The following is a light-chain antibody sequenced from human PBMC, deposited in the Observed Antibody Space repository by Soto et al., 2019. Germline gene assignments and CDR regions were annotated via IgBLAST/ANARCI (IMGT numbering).Light chain of an antibody. J-gene: IGLJ2*01. CDR1: SSNIGSNY. CDR3: AAWDDSLSGRL. V-gene: IGLV1-47*01. CDR2: RNN. Sequence: QSALTQPPSASETPGQRVTISCSGSSSNIGSNYVYWYQQLPGTAPKLLIYRNNQRPSGVPDRFSGSKSGTSASLAISGLRSEDEADYYCAAWDDSLSGRLFGGGTKVTVL.